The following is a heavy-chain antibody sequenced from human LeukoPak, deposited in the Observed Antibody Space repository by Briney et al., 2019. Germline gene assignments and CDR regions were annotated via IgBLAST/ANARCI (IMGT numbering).Heavy chain of an antibody. CDR3: AREDTPMVLASGGPWGAFDI. CDR1: GGSISSYY. V-gene: IGHV4-59*01. Sequence: PSETLSLTCTVSGGSISSYYWSWIRQPPGKGLEWIGYIYYSGSTNYNPSLKSRVTISVDTSKNQFSLKLSSVTAADTAVYYCAREDTPMVLASGGPWGAFDIWGQGTMVTVSS. CDR2: IYYSGST. D-gene: IGHD5-18*01. J-gene: IGHJ3*02.